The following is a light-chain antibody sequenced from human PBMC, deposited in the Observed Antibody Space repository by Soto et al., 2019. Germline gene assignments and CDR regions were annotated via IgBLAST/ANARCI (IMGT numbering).Light chain of an antibody. Sequence: QTVVTQPPSASGTAVQRVTISCSGTSSNIGRNSVYWYQQLPGTAPKLLIYSNHQRPSGVPDRFSGSKSGNSASLAISGLRAEDEADYYGAVWDDSVRGYVFATGTKLTVL. V-gene: IGLV1-47*02. CDR2: SNH. CDR1: SSNIGRNS. J-gene: IGLJ1*01. CDR3: AVWDDSVRGYV.